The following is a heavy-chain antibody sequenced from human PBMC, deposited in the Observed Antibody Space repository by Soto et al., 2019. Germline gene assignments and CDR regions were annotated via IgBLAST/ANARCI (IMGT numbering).Heavy chain of an antibody. CDR2: IYYTGMT. CDR3: ATGPSSSNRYRQFAY. Sequence: PSETPSLTCTVSGTSISSSDYYWCWILQPPGKGLEWITSIYYTGMTYYNPSPKSRVTISVDRSKNQLSLKLSSVTAADRAVYYCATGPSSSNRYRQFAYLGQGTPVPVSS. J-gene: IGHJ4*02. CDR1: GTSISSSDYY. V-gene: IGHV4-39*05. D-gene: IGHD6-13*01.